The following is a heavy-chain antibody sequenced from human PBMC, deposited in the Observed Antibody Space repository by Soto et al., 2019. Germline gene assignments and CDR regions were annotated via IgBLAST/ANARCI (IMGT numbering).Heavy chain of an antibody. Sequence: QVQLVESGGGVVQPGRSLRLSCAASGFTFSSYGMHWVRQAPGKGLEWVAVISYDGSNKYYADSVKGRFTISRDNSKNTLYLQMNSLRAEDTAVYYCAKASLLDIVVVVASSYFDDWGQGTLVTVSS. CDR2: ISYDGSNK. CDR3: AKASLLDIVVVVASSYFDD. D-gene: IGHD2-15*01. CDR1: GFTFSSYG. V-gene: IGHV3-30*18. J-gene: IGHJ4*02.